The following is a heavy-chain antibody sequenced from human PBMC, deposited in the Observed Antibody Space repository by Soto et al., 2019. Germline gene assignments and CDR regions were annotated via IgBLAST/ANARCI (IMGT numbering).Heavy chain of an antibody. CDR2: ISSSSSTI. Sequence: EVQLVESGGGLVQPGGSLRLSCAASGFTFSSYSMNWVRQAPGKGLEWVSYISSSSSTIYYADSVKGRFTIARDNAKNSLYLQMISLRDEGTAVYYCASGCYYDILTGSYNWGQGTLVTVSS. CDR1: GFTFSSYS. CDR3: ASGCYYDILTGSYN. J-gene: IGHJ4*02. V-gene: IGHV3-48*02. D-gene: IGHD3-9*01.